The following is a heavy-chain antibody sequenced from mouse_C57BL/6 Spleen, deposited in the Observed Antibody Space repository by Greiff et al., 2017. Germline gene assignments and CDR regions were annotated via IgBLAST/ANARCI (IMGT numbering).Heavy chain of an antibody. D-gene: IGHD1-1*01. CDR3: ARGKFTTVVATDY. CDR1: GYTFTSYW. CDR2: IDPSDSYT. Sequence: QVQLQQPGAELVKPGASVKLSCKASGYTFTSYWMQWVKQRPGQGLEWIGEIDPSDSYTNYNQKFKGKATLTVDTSSSTAYMQLSSLTSEDSAVYYCARGKFTTVVATDYWGQGTTLTVSS. J-gene: IGHJ2*01. V-gene: IGHV1-50*01.